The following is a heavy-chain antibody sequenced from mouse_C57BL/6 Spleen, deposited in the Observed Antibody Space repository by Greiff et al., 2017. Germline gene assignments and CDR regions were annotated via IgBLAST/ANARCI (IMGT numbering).Heavy chain of an antibody. CDR3: TYGMDC. J-gene: IGHJ4*01. V-gene: IGHV1-15*01. CDR2: IDPEPGGT. CDR1: GYTFTDYD. Sequence: QVQLQQSGAELVRPGASVTLSCKASGYTFTDYDMHWVKQAPVHGLGWIGAIDPEPGGTAYNQKFKGKAILTADQSSSTAYVVLRSLTSADSAVYDCTYGMDCWDQRTSGHVSS.